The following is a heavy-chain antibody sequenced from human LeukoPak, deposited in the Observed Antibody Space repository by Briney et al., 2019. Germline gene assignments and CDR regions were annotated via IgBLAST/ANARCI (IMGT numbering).Heavy chain of an antibody. Sequence: ASVKVSCKASGGTFSSHALSWVRQAPGQGLEWMGRIIPMFGVTNYAQNFQGRFTITADKSTTTVYMELTSLRSEDTAVYYCAGNPLGTEMLMGYYNYGMDVWGQGTTVTVSS. CDR2: IIPMFGVT. V-gene: IGHV1-69*04. D-gene: IGHD3-16*01. CDR1: GGTFSSHA. CDR3: AGNPLGTEMLMGYYNYGMDV. J-gene: IGHJ6*02.